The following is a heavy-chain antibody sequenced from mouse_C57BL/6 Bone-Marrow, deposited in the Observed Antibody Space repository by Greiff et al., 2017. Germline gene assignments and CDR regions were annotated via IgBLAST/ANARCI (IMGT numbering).Heavy chain of an antibody. V-gene: IGHV1-52*01. CDR2: IDPSDSET. Sequence: QVQLKQPGAELVRPGSSVKLSCKASGYTFTSYWMHWVKQRPIQGLEWIGNIDPSDSETHYNQKFKDKATLTVDKSSSTAYMQLSSLTSEDSAVXYCTRRDDYAMDYWGQGTSVTVSS. J-gene: IGHJ4*01. CDR3: TRRDDYAMDY. D-gene: IGHD3-3*01. CDR1: GYTFTSYW.